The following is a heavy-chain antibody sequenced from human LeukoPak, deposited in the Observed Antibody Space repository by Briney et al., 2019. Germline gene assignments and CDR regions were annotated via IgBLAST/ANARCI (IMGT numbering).Heavy chain of an antibody. Sequence: GGSLRLSCTGSGFTFGDYSMSWFRQAPGKGLEWVGFIRRKGYGGTTEYAASVKGRFTISRDDSKSTAYLQMNSLKTEDTAVCYCTRDHDFWSGPLDVWGTGTTVTVSS. CDR3: TRDHDFWSGPLDV. CDR2: IRRKGYGGTT. D-gene: IGHD3-3*01. J-gene: IGHJ6*04. V-gene: IGHV3-49*03. CDR1: GFTFGDYS.